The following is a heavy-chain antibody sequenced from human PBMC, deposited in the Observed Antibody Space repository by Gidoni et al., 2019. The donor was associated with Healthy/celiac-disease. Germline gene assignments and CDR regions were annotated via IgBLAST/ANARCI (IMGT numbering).Heavy chain of an antibody. D-gene: IGHD3-3*01. CDR3: ARDAVDFWSGRPRN. CDR2: IYYSGST. J-gene: IGHJ4*02. V-gene: IGHV4-61*01. CDR1: GGSVSRGSYY. Sequence: QVQLQASVPGLVNPSETLSLTCTVSGGSVSRGSYYWSWIRQPPGKGLEWIGYIYYSGSTNYNPSLKSRVTISVDTSKNQFSLKLSSVTAADTAVYYCARDAVDFWSGRPRNWGQGTLVTVSS.